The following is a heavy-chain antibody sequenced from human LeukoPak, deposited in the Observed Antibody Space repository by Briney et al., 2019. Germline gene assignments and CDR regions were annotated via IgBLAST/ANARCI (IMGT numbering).Heavy chain of an antibody. V-gene: IGHV4-59*01. Sequence: PSETLSLTCTVSGGSISSYYWSWIRRPPGKGLEWIGDIYYSGSTNYNPSLKSRVTISVDTSKNQFSLKLSSVTAADTAVYYCARVRGYYYSSGSYYNNLYFDYWGQGTLVTASS. CDR3: ARVRGYYYSSGSYYNNLYFDY. CDR2: IYYSGST. CDR1: GGSISSYY. D-gene: IGHD3-10*01. J-gene: IGHJ4*02.